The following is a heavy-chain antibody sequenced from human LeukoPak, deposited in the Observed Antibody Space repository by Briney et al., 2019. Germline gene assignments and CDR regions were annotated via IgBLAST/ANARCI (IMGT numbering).Heavy chain of an antibody. Sequence: GGSLRLSCAASGFTVSSNYMSLVRQAPGKGLEWVSVIYSGGSTYYADSVKGRFTISRDNSKNTLYLQMNSLRAEDTAVYYCAGGRNYYDSSGYYYLYYWGQGTLVTVSS. D-gene: IGHD3-22*01. CDR2: IYSGGST. V-gene: IGHV3-53*01. J-gene: IGHJ4*02. CDR1: GFTVSSNY. CDR3: AGGRNYYDSSGYYYLYY.